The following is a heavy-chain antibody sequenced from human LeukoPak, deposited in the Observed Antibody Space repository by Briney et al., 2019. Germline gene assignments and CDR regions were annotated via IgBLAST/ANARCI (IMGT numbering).Heavy chain of an antibody. V-gene: IGHV1-18*01. CDR3: ARVFGDSSGSYGWFDT. J-gene: IGHJ5*02. CDR1: GYTFTSYG. Sequence: GASVKVSCKASGYTFTSYGSSWVRQAPGQGLEWRGGMSAYNGNTTYAQTLQSRVTMTTDTSTSPASMELRSLSSADTAVYYCARVFGDSSGSYGWFDTWGQGTMVTVSS. D-gene: IGHD3-22*01. CDR2: MSAYNGNT.